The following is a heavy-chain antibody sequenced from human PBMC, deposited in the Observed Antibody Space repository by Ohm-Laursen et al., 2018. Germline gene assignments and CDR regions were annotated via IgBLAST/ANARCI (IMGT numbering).Heavy chain of an antibody. D-gene: IGHD1-26*01. CDR2: IYYSGST. V-gene: IGHV4-59*08. J-gene: IGHJ4*02. Sequence: SETLSLTCTVPGGSISSYYWTWIRQPPGKGLEWIGYIYYSGSTNYNPSLKSRVTISVDTSKNQFSLKLSSVTAADTAVYYCARRTYSGSSLVFDYWGQGTLVTVSS. CDR1: GGSISSYY. CDR3: ARRTYSGSSLVFDY.